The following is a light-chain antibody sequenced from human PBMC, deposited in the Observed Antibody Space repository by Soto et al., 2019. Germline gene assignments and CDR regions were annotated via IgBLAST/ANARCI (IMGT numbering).Light chain of an antibody. CDR2: DAS. V-gene: IGKV3-11*01. CDR1: QSVSSY. CDR3: QQRSDWPSIT. Sequence: EIVLTQSPATLSLSPGERATLSCRASQSVSSYLAWYQQKPGQAPRLLIFDASNRATGIPARFSGSGSGTDFTLTISIIEPEDFAVYYCQQRSDWPSITFGQGTRLEIK. J-gene: IGKJ5*01.